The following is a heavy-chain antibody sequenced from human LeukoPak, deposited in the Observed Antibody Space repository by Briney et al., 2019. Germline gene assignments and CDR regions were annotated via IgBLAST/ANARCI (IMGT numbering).Heavy chain of an antibody. Sequence: SETLTLTCTVSGGSIGTFYWSWIRQPPGKGLDWIGYMHYSGSSNYNPSLKSRVTISLDTSKNQVSLKLTSVTPADSAMYYCARAHRGYDYELYYYYYYMDVWGKGTTVTVSS. CDR2: MHYSGSS. CDR1: GGSIGTFY. J-gene: IGHJ6*03. CDR3: ARAHRGYDYELYYYYYYMDV. V-gene: IGHV4-59*01. D-gene: IGHD5-12*01.